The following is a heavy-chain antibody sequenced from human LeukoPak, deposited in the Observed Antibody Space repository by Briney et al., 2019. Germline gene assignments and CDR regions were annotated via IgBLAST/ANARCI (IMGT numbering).Heavy chain of an antibody. V-gene: IGHV3-13*01. J-gene: IGHJ4*02. CDR2: IGTAGDT. D-gene: IGHD4-17*01. Sequence: TGGSLRLSCAASGFTFSSYDMHWVRQATGKGLEWVSAIGTAGDTYYPGSVKGRFTISKENAKNSLYLQMNSLRAGDTAVYYCARGPRYYFDYWGQGTLVTVSS. CDR3: ARGPRYYFDY. CDR1: GFTFSSYD.